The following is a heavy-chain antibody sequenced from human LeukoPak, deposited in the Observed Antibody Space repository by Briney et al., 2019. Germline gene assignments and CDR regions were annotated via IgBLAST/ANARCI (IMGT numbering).Heavy chain of an antibody. V-gene: IGHV1-8*03. Sequence: GASVKVSCKASGYTFTTYDINWVRQATGQGLEWMGWMNPNSGNTGFAQKFQGRVIITRNTSISTAYMELSSLRSEDTAVYYCATVPPYDSSGYSLGYYFDYWGQGTPVTVSS. J-gene: IGHJ4*02. CDR2: MNPNSGNT. CDR1: GYTFTTYD. CDR3: ATVPPYDSSGYSLGYYFDY. D-gene: IGHD3-22*01.